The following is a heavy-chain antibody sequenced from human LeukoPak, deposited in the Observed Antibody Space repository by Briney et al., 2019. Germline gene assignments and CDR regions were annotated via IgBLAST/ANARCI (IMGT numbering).Heavy chain of an antibody. Sequence: SETLSLTCTVSGGSISSHYWSWIRQPPGKGLEWIGYIYYSGSTNYNPSLKSRVTISVDTSKNQFSLKLSSVTAADTAVYYCARGIAAFNYYYYYMDVWGKGTTVTVSS. J-gene: IGHJ6*03. V-gene: IGHV4-59*11. D-gene: IGHD6-6*01. CDR2: IYYSGST. CDR3: ARGIAAFNYYYYYMDV. CDR1: GGSISSHY.